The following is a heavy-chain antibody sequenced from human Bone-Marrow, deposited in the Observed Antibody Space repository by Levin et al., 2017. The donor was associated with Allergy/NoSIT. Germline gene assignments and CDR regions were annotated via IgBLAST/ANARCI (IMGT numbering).Heavy chain of an antibody. Sequence: GESLKISCKGSGYSFTSYWIGWVRQMPGKGLEWMGIIYPGDSDTRYSPSFQGQVTISADKSISTAYLQWSSLKASDTAMYYCARQGRYCSSTSCYLDYWGQGTLVTVSS. V-gene: IGHV5-51*01. D-gene: IGHD2-2*01. CDR3: ARQGRYCSSTSCYLDY. CDR2: IYPGDSDT. J-gene: IGHJ4*02. CDR1: GYSFTSYW.